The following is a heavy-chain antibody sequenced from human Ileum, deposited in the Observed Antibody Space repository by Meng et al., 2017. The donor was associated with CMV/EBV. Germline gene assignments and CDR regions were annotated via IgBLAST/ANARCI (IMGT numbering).Heavy chain of an antibody. J-gene: IGHJ4*02. CDR2: IRHDGSED. Sequence: VGGGEGWVHLVGSLYLSVVTLGFPFNIFTMPCVRRVPGKGLDWVTCIRHDGSEDFYVDSVKGRFTISRDNSKNTLYLQMNSLRVDDSALYYCTKGGFDSWGQGTLVTVSS. D-gene: IGHD2-15*01. V-gene: IGHV3-30*02. CDR3: TKGGFDS. CDR1: GFPFNIFT.